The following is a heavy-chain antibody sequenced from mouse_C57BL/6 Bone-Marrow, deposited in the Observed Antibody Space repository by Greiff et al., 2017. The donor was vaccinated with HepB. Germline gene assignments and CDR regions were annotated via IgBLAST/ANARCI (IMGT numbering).Heavy chain of an antibody. CDR1: GFNIKDDY. Sequence: EVQLVESGAELVRPGASVKLSCTASGFNIKDDYMHWVKRRPEQGLEWIGWIDPENGDTEYASKFQGKATITADTSSNTAYLQLSSLTSEDTAVYYCTTDYGSRAWFAYWGQGTLVTVSA. D-gene: IGHD1-1*01. J-gene: IGHJ3*01. V-gene: IGHV14-4*01. CDR3: TTDYGSRAWFAY. CDR2: IDPENGDT.